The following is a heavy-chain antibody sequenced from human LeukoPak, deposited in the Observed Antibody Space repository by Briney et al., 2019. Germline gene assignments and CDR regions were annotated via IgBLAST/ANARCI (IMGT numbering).Heavy chain of an antibody. Sequence: GASVKVSCKASGYTFTSYGITWVRQAPGQGLEWMGWISGYNGNTKYARKVQGRVTMTTDTSTTTAYMELRSLRSDDTAVYYCARDTGPEWRRLGKEACDIWGQGTVVTVSP. D-gene: IGHD5-12*01. CDR3: ARDTGPEWRRLGKEACDI. V-gene: IGHV1-18*01. CDR1: GYTFTSYG. J-gene: IGHJ3*02. CDR2: ISGYNGNT.